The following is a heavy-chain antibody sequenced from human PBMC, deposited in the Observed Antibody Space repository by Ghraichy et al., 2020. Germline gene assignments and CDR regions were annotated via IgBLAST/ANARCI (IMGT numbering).Heavy chain of an antibody. CDR1: GGSISSGDYS. CDR3: ARAPYDDEGFYDDGFDI. J-gene: IGHJ3*02. Sequence: SQTLSLTCTVSGGSISSGDYSWSWIRQPPGKGLEWIGYIYYSGSTYYSPSLKSRVTISADTSKKLISLKLSSVTAADTAMYYCARAPYDDEGFYDDGFDIWGQGTKVTVSS. D-gene: IGHD3-22*01. V-gene: IGHV4-30-2*01. CDR2: IYYSGST.